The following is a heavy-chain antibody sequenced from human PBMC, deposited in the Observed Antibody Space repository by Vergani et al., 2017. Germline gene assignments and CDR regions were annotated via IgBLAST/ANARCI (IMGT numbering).Heavy chain of an antibody. Sequence: QVQLQQWGAGLLKPSETLSLTCAVYGGSFSGYYWSWIRQPPGKGLEWIGEINHSGSTNYNPSLKSRVTISVDTSKNQFSLKLSSVTAADTAVYYCARSPXDDYVWGSYRPAHYFDYWGQGTLVTVSS. J-gene: IGHJ4*02. V-gene: IGHV4-34*01. CDR2: INHSGST. CDR3: ARSPXDDYVWGSYRPAHYFDY. CDR1: GGSFSGYY. D-gene: IGHD3-16*02.